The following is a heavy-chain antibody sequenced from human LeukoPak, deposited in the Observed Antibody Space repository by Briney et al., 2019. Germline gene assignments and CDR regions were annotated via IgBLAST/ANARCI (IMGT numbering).Heavy chain of an antibody. CDR3: AIGGVRPGYSGYEDPDYYYYGMDV. J-gene: IGHJ6*02. V-gene: IGHV1-18*01. CDR2: ISAYNGNT. Sequence: ASVKVSCTASGYTFTSYGISWVRQAPGQGLEWMGWISAYNGNTNYAQKLQGRVTMTTDTSTSTAYMELRSLRSDDTAVYYCAIGGVRPGYSGYEDPDYYYYGMDVWGQGTTVTVSS. D-gene: IGHD5-12*01. CDR1: GYTFTSYG.